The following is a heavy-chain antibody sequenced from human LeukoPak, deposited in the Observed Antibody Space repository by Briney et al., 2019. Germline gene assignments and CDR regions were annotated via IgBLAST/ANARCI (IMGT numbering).Heavy chain of an antibody. Sequence: SETLSLTCTVSGGSISSYHWSWIRQPPGKGLEWIGYIYYSGSTNYNPSLKSRVTISVDTSKNQFSLKLSSVTAADTAVYYCARDGVRGVISSPYYFDYWGQGTLVTVSS. CDR1: GGSISSYH. CDR3: ARDGVRGVISSPYYFDY. J-gene: IGHJ4*02. D-gene: IGHD3-10*01. CDR2: IYYSGST. V-gene: IGHV4-59*01.